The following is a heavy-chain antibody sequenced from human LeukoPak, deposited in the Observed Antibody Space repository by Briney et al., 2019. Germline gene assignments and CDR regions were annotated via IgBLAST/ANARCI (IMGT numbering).Heavy chain of an antibody. D-gene: IGHD1-26*01. Sequence: ASVKVSCKASGYTFSSYAISWVRQAPGQGLEWMGGIIPIFGTANYAQKFQGRVTITADESTSTAYMELSSLRSEDTAVYYCARDSHSGSYDNYWGQGTLVTVSS. V-gene: IGHV1-69*13. J-gene: IGHJ4*02. CDR3: ARDSHSGSYDNY. CDR2: IIPIFGTA. CDR1: GYTFSSYA.